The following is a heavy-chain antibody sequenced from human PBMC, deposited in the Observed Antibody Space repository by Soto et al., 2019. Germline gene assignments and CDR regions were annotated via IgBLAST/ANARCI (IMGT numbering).Heavy chain of an antibody. V-gene: IGHV3-15*07. Sequence: EVQLVESGGGLVKPGGSLRLSCAASGFTFSNVWMNWVRQAPGKGLEWVGRIKSKTYGWTTDYAAPVKGRITISRDDSKNTLYLQMNSLKTEDTAVYYCTPLALKYSSGWYEFSDWGQGTLVTVSS. CDR1: GFTFSNVW. CDR3: TPLALKYSSGWYEFSD. CDR2: IKSKTYGWTT. J-gene: IGHJ4*02. D-gene: IGHD6-19*01.